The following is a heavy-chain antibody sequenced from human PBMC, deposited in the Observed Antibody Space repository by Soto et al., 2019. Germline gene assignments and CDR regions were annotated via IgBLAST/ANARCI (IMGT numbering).Heavy chain of an antibody. CDR3: ARGQYFGAITFEGLDVKEPNFDY. CDR2: IYYSGST. CDR1: GGSISSGGYY. J-gene: IGHJ4*02. V-gene: IGHV4-31*03. Sequence: PSETLSLTCTVSGGSISSGGYYWSWIRQHPGKGLEWIGYIYYSGSTYYNPSLKSRVTISVDTSKNHFSLRLASVTAADTATYYCARGQYFGAITFEGLDVKEPNFDYRDQRTPVTVSS. D-gene: IGHD3-16*02.